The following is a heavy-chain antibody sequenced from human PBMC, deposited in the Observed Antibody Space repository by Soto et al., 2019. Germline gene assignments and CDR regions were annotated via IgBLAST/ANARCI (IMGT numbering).Heavy chain of an antibody. D-gene: IGHD3-3*01. Sequence: GGSLRLSCAASGLTFTSYAMSWVRQAPGKGLEWVSGISGSGYSTHYADSVKGRFIISRDNSKNTLYLQMNSLRAEDTAVYYCAKDVDGLEWLYYYGMDVWGQGTTVTVSS. CDR2: ISGSGYST. V-gene: IGHV3-23*01. CDR1: GLTFTSYA. J-gene: IGHJ6*01. CDR3: AKDVDGLEWLYYYGMDV.